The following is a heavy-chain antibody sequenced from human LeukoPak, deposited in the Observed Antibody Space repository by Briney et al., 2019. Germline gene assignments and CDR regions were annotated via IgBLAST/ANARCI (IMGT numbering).Heavy chain of an antibody. Sequence: PGGSLRLSCAASGFTFSSYWMSWVRQAPGKGLVWVSRINSDGNSTNYADSVKGRFTISRDNAKNTMYLRMNSLRAEDTAVYFCARAVDGSGRRSFDYWGQGTLVTVSS. CDR1: GFTFSSYW. J-gene: IGHJ4*02. CDR2: INSDGNST. CDR3: ARAVDGSGRRSFDY. D-gene: IGHD3-10*01. V-gene: IGHV3-74*01.